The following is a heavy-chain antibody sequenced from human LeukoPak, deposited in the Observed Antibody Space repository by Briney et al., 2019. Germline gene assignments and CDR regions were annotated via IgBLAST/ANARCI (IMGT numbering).Heavy chain of an antibody. J-gene: IGHJ4*02. CDR2: IYYSGST. CDR3: ASGLIVVVVAATGHFNY. V-gene: IGHV4-39*07. Sequence: SETLSLTCTVSGGSISSSSYYWGWIRQPPGKGLEWIGSIYYSGSTYYNPSLKSRVTISVDTSKNQFSLKLSSVTAADTAVYYCASGLIVVVVAATGHFNYWGQGTLVTVSS. D-gene: IGHD2-15*01. CDR1: GGSISSSSYY.